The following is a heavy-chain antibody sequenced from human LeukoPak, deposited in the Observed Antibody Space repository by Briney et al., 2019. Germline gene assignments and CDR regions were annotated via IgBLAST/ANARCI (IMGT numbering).Heavy chain of an antibody. D-gene: IGHD3-10*01. CDR2: IYTSGST. V-gene: IGHV4-4*07. J-gene: IGHJ5*02. Sequence: SETLSLTCTVSGGSISSYYWSWIRQPAGKGLEWIGRIYTSGSTNYNPSLKSRVTMSVDTSKNQFSLKLSSVTAADTAVYYCARGPPDYYGSGSYYEANWFDPWGQGTLVTVSS. CDR3: ARGPPDYYGSGSYYEANWFDP. CDR1: GGSISSYY.